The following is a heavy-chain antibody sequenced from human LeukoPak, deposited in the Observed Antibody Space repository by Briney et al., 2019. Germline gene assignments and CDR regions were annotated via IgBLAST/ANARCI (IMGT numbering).Heavy chain of an antibody. V-gene: IGHV3-74*01. CDR3: ARDGLSMVAAYYFDY. D-gene: IGHD4/OR15-4a*01. CDR2: INTDGSTT. Sequence: GSLRLSCAASGFTFRSYWMHWVRQTPGKGLVWVSRINTDGSTTSCADSVKGRFTISRDNAKNSLYLQMNSLGAEDTAVYYCARDGLSMVAAYYFDYWGQGTLVTVSS. CDR1: GFTFRSYW. J-gene: IGHJ4*02.